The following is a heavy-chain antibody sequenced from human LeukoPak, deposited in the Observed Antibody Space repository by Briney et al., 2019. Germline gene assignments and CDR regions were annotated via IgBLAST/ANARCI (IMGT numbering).Heavy chain of an antibody. CDR1: GGSISSSSCY. Sequence: PSETLSLTCAVSGGSISSSSCYWGWIRQPPGEGLEWIGSIYYSGSTYYNPSLKSRVTISVDTSKNQCSLKLNSVTAADTAVYYCARVPYCSSPSCYDAYYYYYYMDVWGKGTTITVSS. D-gene: IGHD2-2*01. J-gene: IGHJ6*03. CDR3: ARVPYCSSPSCYDAYYYYYYMDV. V-gene: IGHV4-39*01. CDR2: IYYSGST.